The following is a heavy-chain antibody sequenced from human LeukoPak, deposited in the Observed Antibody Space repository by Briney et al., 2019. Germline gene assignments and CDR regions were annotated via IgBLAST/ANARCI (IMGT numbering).Heavy chain of an antibody. CDR1: RGTFSSYA. D-gene: IGHD2-2*01. V-gene: IGHV1-69*04. J-gene: IGHJ3*02. CDR2: IIPILGIA. Sequence: SVKVSCKASRGTFSSYAISWVRQAPGQALEWMGRIIPILGIANYAQKFQGRVTITADKSTSTAYMELSSLRSEDTAVYYCARSTRGLDAFDIWGQGTMVTVSS. CDR3: ARSTRGLDAFDI.